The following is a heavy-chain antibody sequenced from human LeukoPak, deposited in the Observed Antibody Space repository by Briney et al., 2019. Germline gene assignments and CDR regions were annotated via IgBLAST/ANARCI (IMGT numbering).Heavy chain of an antibody. V-gene: IGHV1-69*02. Sequence: SVKVPCKASGGTFSSYTISWVRQAPGQGLEWMGRIIPILGIANYAQKFQGRVTITADKSTSTAYMELSSLRSEDTAVYFCAIAVAGTATNNWFDPWGQGTLVTVSS. CDR2: IIPILGIA. CDR1: GGTFSSYT. D-gene: IGHD6-19*01. CDR3: AIAVAGTATNNWFDP. J-gene: IGHJ5*02.